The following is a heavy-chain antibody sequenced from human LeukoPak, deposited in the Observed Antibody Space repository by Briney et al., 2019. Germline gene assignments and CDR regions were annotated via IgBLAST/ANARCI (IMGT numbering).Heavy chain of an antibody. Sequence: GGSLRLSCAASAFTFNSFAMHWVRLAPGKGLEWVAAISYDAENEFYADSVRGRFAISRDNSENTLHLQLDSLRAEDTGVFYRARARCSSTDCPPDYWGQGTLVTVSS. CDR1: AFTFNSFA. CDR2: ISYDAENE. D-gene: IGHD2-2*01. V-gene: IGHV3-30*08. J-gene: IGHJ4*02. CDR3: ARARCSSTDCPPDY.